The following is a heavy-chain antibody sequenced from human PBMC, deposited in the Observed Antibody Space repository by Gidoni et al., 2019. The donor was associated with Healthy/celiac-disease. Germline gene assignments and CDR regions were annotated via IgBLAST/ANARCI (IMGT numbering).Heavy chain of an antibody. CDR3: AREGMVYARDNWFDP. J-gene: IGHJ5*02. Sequence: QVQLVQSGAEVNKHGASLKVSCKASGYTFPGYYMHWVRQAPGQGLEWMGWINPNSGGTNYAQKFQGRVTMTRDTSISTAYMELSRLRSDDTAVYYCAREGMVYARDNWFDPWGQGTLVTVSS. V-gene: IGHV1-2*02. CDR1: GYTFPGYY. CDR2: INPNSGGT. D-gene: IGHD2-8*01.